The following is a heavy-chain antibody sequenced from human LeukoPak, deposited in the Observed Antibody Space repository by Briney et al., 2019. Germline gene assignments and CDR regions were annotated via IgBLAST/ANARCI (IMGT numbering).Heavy chain of an antibody. J-gene: IGHJ4*02. Sequence: PSETLSLTCTVSGYSISSGYYWGWIRQPPGKGLEWIGNIYHNGSTDYNPSLKSRVTISVDTSKNQFSLNLSSVTAADTAVYYCAGGVTIVRGTSKHFDYWGQGTLVTVSS. CDR3: AGGVTIVRGTSKHFDY. D-gene: IGHD3-10*01. CDR1: GYSISSGYY. CDR2: IYHNGST. V-gene: IGHV4-38-2*02.